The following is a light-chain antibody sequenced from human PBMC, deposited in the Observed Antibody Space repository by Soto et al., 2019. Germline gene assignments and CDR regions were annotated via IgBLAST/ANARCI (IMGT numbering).Light chain of an antibody. CDR3: QQYGSSGT. CDR1: QSVSSNY. Sequence: EIVMTQSPGTLSLSPGETATLSCRASQSVSSNYVAWFHQKPGQAPRLLTYGASNRATGIPDRFSGSGSGTDFTLTISRLEPEDFAVYYCQQYGSSGTFGQGTKVDI. J-gene: IGKJ1*01. CDR2: GAS. V-gene: IGKV3-20*01.